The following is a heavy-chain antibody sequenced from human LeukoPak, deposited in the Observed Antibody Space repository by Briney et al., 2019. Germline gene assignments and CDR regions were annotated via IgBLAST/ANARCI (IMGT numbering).Heavy chain of an antibody. D-gene: IGHD1-26*01. V-gene: IGHV1-69*04. CDR3: ARGPEYSGSYWGFDY. CDR2: IIPILGIA. Sequence: SVKVSCKASGGTFSSYAISWVRQAPGQGLERMGRIIPILGIANYAQKFQGRVTITADKSTSTAYMELSSLRSEDTVVYYCARGPEYSGSYWGFDYWGQGTLVTVSS. J-gene: IGHJ4*02. CDR1: GGTFSSYA.